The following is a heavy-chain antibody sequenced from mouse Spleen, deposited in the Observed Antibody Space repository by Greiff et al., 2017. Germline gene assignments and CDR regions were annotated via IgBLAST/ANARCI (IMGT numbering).Heavy chain of an antibody. CDR3: ARNGVRLRDYAMDY. J-gene: IGHJ4*01. Sequence: VKLVESGPGLVQPSQSLSITCTASGFSFTSHGVHWVRQTPGKGLEWMGVIWRGGGTDYYAAFISRLSISKDNSKSQVFFKMNSLQADDTAIYYCARNGVRLRDYAMDYWGQGTSVTVSS. D-gene: IGHD1-2*01. CDR1: GFSFTSHG. V-gene: IGHV2-4-1*01. CDR2: IWRGGGT.